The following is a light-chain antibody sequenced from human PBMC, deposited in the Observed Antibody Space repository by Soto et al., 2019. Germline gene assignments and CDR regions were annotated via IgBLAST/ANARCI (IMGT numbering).Light chain of an antibody. CDR3: QQSYTTPHT. J-gene: IGKJ2*01. V-gene: IGKV1-39*01. CDR1: QSISTY. Sequence: GDIVTITCRASQSISTYLTWYQQKPGKAPKLLIYAASSLQSGVPSRFSGRGSGTDFTLTISSLQPEDFATYFCQQSYTTPHTFGQGTKVDIK. CDR2: AAS.